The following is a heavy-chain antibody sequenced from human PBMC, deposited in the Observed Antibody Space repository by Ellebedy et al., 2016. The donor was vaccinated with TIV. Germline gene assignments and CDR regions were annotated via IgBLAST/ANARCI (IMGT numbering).Heavy chain of an antibody. CDR2: ISAYNGNT. D-gene: IGHD2-2*01. Sequence: AASVKVSCKASGYTFTSYAISWVRQAPGQGLEWMGWISAYNGNTNYAQKLQGRVTMTTDTFTSTAYMELRSLTSDDTAVYYCARDFHCTSNNCYERPSLYYFDSWGQGTLVTVSS. CDR1: GYTFTSYA. J-gene: IGHJ4*02. CDR3: ARDFHCTSNNCYERPSLYYFDS. V-gene: IGHV1-18*01.